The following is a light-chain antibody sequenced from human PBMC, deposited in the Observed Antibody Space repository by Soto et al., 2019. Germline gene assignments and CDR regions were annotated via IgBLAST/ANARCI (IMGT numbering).Light chain of an antibody. CDR1: SSNIGSNY. J-gene: IGLJ2*01. CDR3: AAWDDSLSAHVV. V-gene: IGLV1-47*02. CDR2: SNN. Sequence: QSVLTQPPSASGTPGQRVTISCSGSSSNIGSNYVYWYQQLPGTAPKLLIYSNNQRPSGVPDRFSGSKSGTSASLAISGLRSEDEDDYYCAAWDDSLSAHVVFGGGTKLTVL.